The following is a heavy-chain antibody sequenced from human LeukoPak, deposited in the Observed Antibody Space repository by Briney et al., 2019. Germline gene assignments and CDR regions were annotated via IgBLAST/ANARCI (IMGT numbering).Heavy chain of an antibody. Sequence: PSETLSLTCTVSGGSISIYYWSWIRQPPGKGLDWIGYIYYSGSTNYNPSLKGRVTISVDTSKNQFSLKLSSVTAADTAVYYCARLHYDYVWGSYRQYYFDYWGQGTLVTVSS. CDR1: GGSISIYY. D-gene: IGHD3-16*02. J-gene: IGHJ4*02. CDR3: ARLHYDYVWGSYRQYYFDY. CDR2: IYYSGST. V-gene: IGHV4-59*08.